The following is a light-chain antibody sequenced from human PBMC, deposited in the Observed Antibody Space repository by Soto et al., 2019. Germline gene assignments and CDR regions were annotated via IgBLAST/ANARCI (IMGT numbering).Light chain of an antibody. V-gene: IGKV1-16*01. CDR3: QQYHSYPST. CDR2: AAS. J-gene: IGKJ5*01. Sequence: DIQLTQSPSSLSAYVGDRVTITCRTSQDTAKYLAWFQQKPGKAPKSLIYAASNLHSGVPSRFSGSGAGTNFSLTVSSLQPEDFATYYCQQYHSYPSTFGQGTRLDIK. CDR1: QDTAKY.